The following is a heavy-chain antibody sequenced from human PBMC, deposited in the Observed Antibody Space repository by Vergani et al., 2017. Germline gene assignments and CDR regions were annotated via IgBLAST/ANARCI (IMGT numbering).Heavy chain of an antibody. CDR3: ARQGYNWNDGGDY. D-gene: IGHD1-1*01. V-gene: IGHV5-51*01. J-gene: IGHJ4*02. CDR1: GYNFTNYW. CDR2: IYPGDSDT. Sequence: EVQLVQSGAEVKKPGESLKISCKGSGYNFTNYWIGWVRQLPGKGLEWMGIIYPGDSDTRYRPSFQGQVTISADKSISTAYVQWNTLKASDTAMYYCARQGYNWNDGGDYWGQGTLVTVSS.